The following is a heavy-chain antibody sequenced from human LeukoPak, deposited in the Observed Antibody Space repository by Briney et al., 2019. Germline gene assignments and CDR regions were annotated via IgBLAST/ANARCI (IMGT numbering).Heavy chain of an antibody. CDR3: ARSPYYYYYMDV. CDR2: IIPIFGTA. V-gene: IGHV1-69*13. Sequence: ASVKVSCKASGGTFSSYAISWVRQAPGQGLEWMGGIIPIFGTADYAQKFQGRVTITADESTSTAYMELSSLRAEDTAEYYCARSPYYYYYMDVWGKGTTVTVSS. CDR1: GGTFSSYA. J-gene: IGHJ6*03.